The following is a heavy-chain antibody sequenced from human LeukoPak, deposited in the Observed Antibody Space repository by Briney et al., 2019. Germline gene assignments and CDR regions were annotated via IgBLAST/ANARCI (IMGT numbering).Heavy chain of an antibody. CDR3: ARVGYYDSSPHSSDFTPFDY. V-gene: IGHV3-30*04. J-gene: IGHJ4*02. D-gene: IGHD3-22*01. CDR2: ISYDGSNK. Sequence: PGGSLRLSCAASGFTFSSYAMHWVRQAPGKGLEWVAVISYDGSNKCYADSVKGRFTISRDNSKNTLYLQMNSLRAEDTAVYYCARVGYYDSSPHSSDFTPFDYWGQGTLVTVSS. CDR1: GFTFSSYA.